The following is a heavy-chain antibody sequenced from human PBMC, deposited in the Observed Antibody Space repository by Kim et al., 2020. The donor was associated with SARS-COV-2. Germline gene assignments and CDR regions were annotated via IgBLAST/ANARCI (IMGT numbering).Heavy chain of an antibody. D-gene: IGHD1-26*01. Sequence: YAASVQGRFTTARDNAGNSLYLQMNNLRVEDTAVYYCARGGWELGGGYSHWGQGTLVTVSS. V-gene: IGHV3-48*03. J-gene: IGHJ4*02. CDR3: ARGGWELGGGYSH.